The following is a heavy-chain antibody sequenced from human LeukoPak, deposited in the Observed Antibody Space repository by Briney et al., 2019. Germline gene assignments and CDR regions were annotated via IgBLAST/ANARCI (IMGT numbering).Heavy chain of an antibody. V-gene: IGHV3-43*02. D-gene: IGHD6-19*01. CDR2: ISGNGGST. Sequence: GGSLRLSCAASGFTFHDYAIHWVRQAPGKGLEWVCHISGNGGSTYYADSVKGRFTISRDNSKKSLYLQMNRLRTEDTALYYCAKGGGWLIDHWGQGTLVTVSS. J-gene: IGHJ4*02. CDR3: AKGGGWLIDH. CDR1: GFTFHDYA.